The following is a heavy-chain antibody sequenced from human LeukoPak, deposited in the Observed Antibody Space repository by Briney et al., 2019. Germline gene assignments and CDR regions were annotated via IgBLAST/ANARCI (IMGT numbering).Heavy chain of an antibody. V-gene: IGHV3-9*01. J-gene: IGHJ6*03. Sequence: SLRLSCAASGFTFDDYGMYWVRHTPEKGLELISGMSWNGNTIGYADSVKGRFTISRDNAKNSLYLQMNRLRPEDPALYYCAKDISLGRGYFYMDVWGKGTTVTVSS. CDR3: AKDISLGRGYFYMDV. D-gene: IGHD1-26*01. CDR1: GFTFDDYG. CDR2: MSWNGNTI.